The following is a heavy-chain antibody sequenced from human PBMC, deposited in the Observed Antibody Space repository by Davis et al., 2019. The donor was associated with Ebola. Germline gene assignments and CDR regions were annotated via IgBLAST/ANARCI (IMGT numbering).Heavy chain of an antibody. J-gene: IGHJ4*02. CDR1: GASISGYY. CDR2: MSKSGTT. D-gene: IGHD3-10*01. V-gene: IGHV4-38-2*02. CDR3: SERGSSV. Sequence: PSETLSLTCTVSGASISGYYWGWIRQPPGKGLEWIGSMSKSGTTYYNPSLKSRVTISVDTSKNQVSLQLTSVTAADTAMYYCSERGSSVWGQGALVTVSS.